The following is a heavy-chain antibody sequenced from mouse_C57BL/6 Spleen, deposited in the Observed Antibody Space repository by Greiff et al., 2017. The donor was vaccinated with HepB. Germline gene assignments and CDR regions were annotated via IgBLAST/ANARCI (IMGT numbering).Heavy chain of an antibody. V-gene: IGHV7-3*01. CDR3: ARDITTVVALDY. Sequence: EVNVVESGGGLVQPGGSLSLSCAASGFTFTDYYMSWVRQPPGKALEWLGFIRNKANGYTTEYSAYVKGRFTISRDNSQSILYLQMTALRAEVSATYYCARDITTVVALDYWGQGTTLTVSS. CDR2: IRNKANGYTT. J-gene: IGHJ2*01. CDR1: GFTFTDYY. D-gene: IGHD1-1*01.